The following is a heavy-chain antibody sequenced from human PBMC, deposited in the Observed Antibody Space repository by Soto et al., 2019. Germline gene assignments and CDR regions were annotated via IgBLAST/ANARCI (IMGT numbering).Heavy chain of an antibody. V-gene: IGHV5-51*01. CDR2: IYPGDSDT. CDR3: ARRSVGGYDSSFDY. J-gene: IGHJ4*02. CDR1: GYRYTSYC. D-gene: IGHD5-12*01. Sequence: GESQNSSCKGSGYRYTSYCIGWVRQKNGKGLEWMGIIYPGDSDTRYSPSFQGQVTISADKSISTAYLQWSSLKASDTAMYYCARRSVGGYDSSFDYWGQGTLVTVSS.